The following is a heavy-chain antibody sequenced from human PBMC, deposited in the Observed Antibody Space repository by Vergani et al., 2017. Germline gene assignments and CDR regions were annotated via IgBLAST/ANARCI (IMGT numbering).Heavy chain of an antibody. CDR3: AIDNLFASGWYSYFYC. CDR2: ISWNSGSI. V-gene: IGHV3-9*01. J-gene: IGHJ4*02. CDR1: GFTFDDYA. Sequence: EVQLVESGGGLVQPGRSLRLSCAASGFTFDDYAMHWVRQAPGKGLEWVSGISWNSGSIGYADSVKGRFTISRDNAKNSLYLQMNSLRAEDTALYYCAIDNLFASGWYSYFYCCGQGTLATVSS. D-gene: IGHD6-19*01.